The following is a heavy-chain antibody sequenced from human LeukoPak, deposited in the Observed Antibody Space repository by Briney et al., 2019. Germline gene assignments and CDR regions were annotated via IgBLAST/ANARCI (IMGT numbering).Heavy chain of an antibody. D-gene: IGHD3-10*01. Sequence: GGSLRLSCAASGFTFDEYGMTWVRQAPGKGLEWVSGITRNGATAGYADSVKGRFTISRDNAKNSLYLQMNSLRVEDTALYFCARGGSFDNYWGQGTLVTVSA. V-gene: IGHV3-20*04. CDR2: ITRNGATA. CDR3: ARGGSFDNY. J-gene: IGHJ4*02. CDR1: GFTFDEYG.